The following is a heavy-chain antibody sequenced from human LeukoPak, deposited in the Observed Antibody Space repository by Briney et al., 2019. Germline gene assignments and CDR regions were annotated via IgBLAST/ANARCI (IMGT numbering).Heavy chain of an antibody. CDR2: IKQDGSEK. V-gene: IGHV3-7*01. CDR3: ACVDIAMLYDYNYGVDV. Sequence: GGSLRLSCAPSGFTFGNYWMSWFRQAPGKGLEWVANIKQDGSEKSYVDSVKGRFTVSRDNAKNSLFLQLNSLRAEDTAVYYCACVDIAMLYDYNYGVDVWGQGTTVTVSS. D-gene: IGHD5-12*01. J-gene: IGHJ6*02. CDR1: GFTFGNYW.